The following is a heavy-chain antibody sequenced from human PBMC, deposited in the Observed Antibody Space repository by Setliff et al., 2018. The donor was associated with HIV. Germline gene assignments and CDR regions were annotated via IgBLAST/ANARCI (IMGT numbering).Heavy chain of an antibody. Sequence: GGSLRLSCAASGFTFSTYNMNWVRQAPGKGLEWVSSISNSGSYIYYADSLKGRFTISRDNAKNSLYLQMNSLRAEDTAVYYCARELRYSYGASFDYWGQGTLVTVSS. CDR1: GFTFSTYN. V-gene: IGHV3-21*01. D-gene: IGHD5-18*01. CDR3: ARELRYSYGASFDY. J-gene: IGHJ4*02. CDR2: ISNSGSYI.